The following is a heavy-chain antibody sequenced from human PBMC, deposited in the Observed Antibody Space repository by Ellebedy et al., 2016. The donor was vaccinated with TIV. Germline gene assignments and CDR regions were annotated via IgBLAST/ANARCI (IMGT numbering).Heavy chain of an antibody. J-gene: IGHJ4*02. D-gene: IGHD2-8*01. CDR3: AKDGDNGVWNY. V-gene: IGHV3-23*01. CDR1: GSTFSSYA. Sequence: GGSLRLXCAASGSTFSSYAMSWVRQAPGKGLEWVSAIGDSGGTTYYADSVKGRFTISRDNSKNTLFLQMNSLRAEDTAVYYCAKDGDNGVWNYWGQGTLVTVSS. CDR2: IGDSGGTT.